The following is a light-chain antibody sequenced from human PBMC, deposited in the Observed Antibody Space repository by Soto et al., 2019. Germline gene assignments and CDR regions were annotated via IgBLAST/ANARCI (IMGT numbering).Light chain of an antibody. Sequence: EIVMTQSAATLTVSPGERATLSCRASQSVSSNLAWYQQKCGQAPRLLIYGASTRSTGTPARFSGSGSGTDFTLTISTLQSEDFAVYYCQQYNDWPSWTFGQGTKVEIK. CDR1: QSVSSN. CDR2: GAS. CDR3: QQYNDWPSWT. V-gene: IGKV3-15*01. J-gene: IGKJ1*01.